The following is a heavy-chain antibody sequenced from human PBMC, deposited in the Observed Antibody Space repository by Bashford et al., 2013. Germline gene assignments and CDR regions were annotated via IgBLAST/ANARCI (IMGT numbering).Heavy chain of an antibody. CDR1: GFTFSSYA. D-gene: IGHD6-13*01. CDR3: AKAIQQLLYYDGMDV. Sequence: GSLRLSCAASGFTFSSYAMHWVRQAPGKGLEWVAVISYDGSNKYYADSVKGRFTISRDNSKNTLYLQMNSLRAEDTAVYYCAKAIQQLLYYDGMDVWGQGTTVTVSS. V-gene: IGHV3-30-3*01. J-gene: IGHJ6*02. CDR2: ISYDGSNK.